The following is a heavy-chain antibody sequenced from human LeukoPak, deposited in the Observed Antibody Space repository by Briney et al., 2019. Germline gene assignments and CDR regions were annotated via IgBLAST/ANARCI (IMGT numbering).Heavy chain of an antibody. D-gene: IGHD2-8*01. J-gene: IGHJ4*02. CDR2: IVVGSGNT. CDR1: GFTFTSSA. V-gene: IGHV1-58*02. CDR3: ARDSYCTNGVCYLDY. Sequence: TSVKVSCKASGFTFTSSAMQWVRQARGQRLEWIGWIVVGSGNTNYAQKFQKRVTITRDMSTSTAYMELSSLRSEDTAVYYCARDSYCTNGVCYLDYWGQGTLVTVSS.